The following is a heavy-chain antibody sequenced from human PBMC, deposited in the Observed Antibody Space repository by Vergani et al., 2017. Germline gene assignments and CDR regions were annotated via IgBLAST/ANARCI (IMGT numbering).Heavy chain of an antibody. D-gene: IGHD2-2*01. CDR3: AREGCSSTSCYAGWYFDL. V-gene: IGHV3-20*04. CDR1: GFTFDDYG. CDR2: INWNGGST. Sequence: EVQLVESGGGVVRPGGSLRLSCAASGFTFDDYGMSWVRQAPGKGLEWVSGINWNGGSTGYADSVKGRFTISRDNAKNSLYLQMNSLRAEDTAVYYCAREGCSSTSCYAGWYFDLWGRGTLVTVSS. J-gene: IGHJ2*01.